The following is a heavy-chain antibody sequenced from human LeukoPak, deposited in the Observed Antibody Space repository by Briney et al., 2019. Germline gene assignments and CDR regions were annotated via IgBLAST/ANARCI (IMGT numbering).Heavy chain of an antibody. J-gene: IGHJ6*02. CDR2: ISWNSGSI. D-gene: IGHD6-6*01. Sequence: PGRSLRLSCAASGFTFDDYAMHWVRQAPGKGLEWVSGISWNSGSIGYADSVKGRFTISRDNAKNSLYLQMNSLGVGDTALYYCAKDRSWGYYYYYGMDVWGQGTTVTVSS. V-gene: IGHV3-9*01. CDR3: AKDRSWGYYYYYGMDV. CDR1: GFTFDDYA.